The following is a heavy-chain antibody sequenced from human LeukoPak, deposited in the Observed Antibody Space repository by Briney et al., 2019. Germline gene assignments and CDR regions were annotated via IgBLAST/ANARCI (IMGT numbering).Heavy chain of an antibody. CDR1: GFTVSSNY. CDR3: AGWPSSSWYKVAAFGI. J-gene: IGHJ3*02. Sequence: GGSLRLSCAASGFTVSSNYMSWVRQAPGKGLEWVSVIYSGGTTYYADSVKGRFTISRDNSKNTLYLQMNSLRAEDTAVYYCAGWPSSSWYKVAAFGIWGQGTMVTVSS. D-gene: IGHD6-13*01. CDR2: IYSGGTT. V-gene: IGHV3-53*01.